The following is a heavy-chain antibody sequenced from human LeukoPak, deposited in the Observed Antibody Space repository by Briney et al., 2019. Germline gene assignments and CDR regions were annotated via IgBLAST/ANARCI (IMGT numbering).Heavy chain of an antibody. V-gene: IGHV4-39*01. J-gene: IGHJ5*02. CDR2: IYYSGST. D-gene: IGHD6-19*01. CDR3: AGRSNGWYGHWYDP. CDR1: GGSISSSSYY. Sequence: SETLSLTCTVSGGSISSSSYYWGWIRQPPGKGLEWIGSIYYSGSTYYNPSLKSRVTISVDTSKNQFSLNLSSVTAADTAVYYCAGRSNGWYGHWYDPWGQGTLVTVSS.